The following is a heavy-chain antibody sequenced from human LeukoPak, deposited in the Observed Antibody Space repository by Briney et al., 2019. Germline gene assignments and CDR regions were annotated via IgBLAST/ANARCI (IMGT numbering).Heavy chain of an antibody. V-gene: IGHV3-23*01. CDR1: EFTLSSYA. CDR3: ARAIVATKTAYYYYMDV. CDR2: ISGSGGST. J-gene: IGHJ6*03. D-gene: IGHD5-12*01. Sequence: PGGSLRLSCAASEFTLSSYAMSWVRQAPGKGLEWVSTISGSGGSTYYAESVKGRFTISRDNAKNSLYLQMNSLRAEDTGVYYCARAIVATKTAYYYYMDVWGKGTTVTISS.